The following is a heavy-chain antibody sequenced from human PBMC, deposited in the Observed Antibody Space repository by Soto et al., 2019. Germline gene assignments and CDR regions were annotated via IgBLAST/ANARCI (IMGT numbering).Heavy chain of an antibody. Sequence: QVQLVQSGAEVKKPGSSVKVSCKASGGTFSSYAISWVRQAPGQGLEWMGGIIPIFGTANYAQKFQGRVTITADKSTSTAYREMSSLRSEDTAVYYCARVRCSGCSCYREGYHGETPERYYGMDVLGQGTTVPGSS. CDR3: ARVRCSGCSCYREGYHGETPERYYGMDV. CDR1: GGTFSSYA. CDR2: IIPIFGTA. V-gene: IGHV1-69*06. D-gene: IGHD2-15*01. J-gene: IGHJ6*02.